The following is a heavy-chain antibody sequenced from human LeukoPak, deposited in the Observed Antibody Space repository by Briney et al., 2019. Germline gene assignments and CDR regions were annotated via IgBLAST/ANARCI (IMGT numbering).Heavy chain of an antibody. Sequence: SGPALVKPTQTLTLTCTFSGFSLSTSGMCVSWIRQPPGKALEWLALIDWDDDKYYSTSLKTRLTISKDISKNQVVLTMTNMDPVDTATYYCARVLCSGGSCYFDYWGQGTLVTVSS. V-gene: IGHV2-70*01. J-gene: IGHJ4*02. CDR1: GFSLSTSGMC. D-gene: IGHD2-15*01. CDR3: ARVLCSGGSCYFDY. CDR2: IDWDDDK.